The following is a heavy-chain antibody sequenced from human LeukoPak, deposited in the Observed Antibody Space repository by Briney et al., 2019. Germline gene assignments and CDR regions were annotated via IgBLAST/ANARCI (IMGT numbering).Heavy chain of an antibody. V-gene: IGHV3-74*01. Sequence: GGSLRLSCAASGFTFSSYWMHWVRQAPGKGLVWVSRINSDGSSTSYADSVKGRFTISRDNAKNSLYLQMNSLRVEDTGLYYCARDRAVKARIGGMDVWGQGTTVIVSS. CDR3: ARDRAVKARIGGMDV. D-gene: IGHD5-24*01. J-gene: IGHJ6*02. CDR2: INSDGSST. CDR1: GFTFSSYW.